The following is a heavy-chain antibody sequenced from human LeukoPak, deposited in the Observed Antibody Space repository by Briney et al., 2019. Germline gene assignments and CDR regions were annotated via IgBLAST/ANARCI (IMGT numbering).Heavy chain of an antibody. V-gene: IGHV4-39*07. CDR1: GGSISSNSYY. CDR3: ARGGGSFDY. CDR2: IFYSGST. D-gene: IGHD2-15*01. J-gene: IGHJ4*02. Sequence: SETLSLTCTVSGGSISSNSYYWGWIRQPPGKGLGWIGSIFYSGSTYYNPSLKSRVTISVDTSKNQFSLRLSAVTAADTAVYYCARGGGSFDYWGQGTLVTVSS.